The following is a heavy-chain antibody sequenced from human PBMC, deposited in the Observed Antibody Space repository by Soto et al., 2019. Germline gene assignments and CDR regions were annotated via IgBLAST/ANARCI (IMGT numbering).Heavy chain of an antibody. J-gene: IGHJ3*02. V-gene: IGHV1-69*01. CDR2: IIPIFGTA. D-gene: IGHD4-17*01. CDR1: GGTFSSYA. CDR3: ARDAKDGGEPPGGI. Sequence: QVQLVQSGAEVKKPGSSVKVSCKASGGTFSSYAISWVRQAPGQGLEWMGGIIPIFGTANYAQKFQGRVTITADDSTSTAYMELSSRRSEETAVYYCARDAKDGGEPPGGIWGQGTMVTVSS.